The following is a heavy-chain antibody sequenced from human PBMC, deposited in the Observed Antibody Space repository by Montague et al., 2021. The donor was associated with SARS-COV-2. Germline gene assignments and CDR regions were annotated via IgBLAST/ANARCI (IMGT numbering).Heavy chain of an antibody. J-gene: IGHJ4*02. V-gene: IGHV4-39*01. CDR1: GCSISSSSYY. CDR3: ATQEDPSGCIPGPFEF. Sequence: SETLSLTCTVSGCSISSSSYYWAWIRQPPGKGLEWLGSIYYRWSTYYNPSLKSRVIISVDTSKNQLSLKLSSVTAADTAVYYCATQEDPSGCIPGPFEFWGQGTLLTVSS. D-gene: IGHD6-19*01. CDR2: IYYRWST.